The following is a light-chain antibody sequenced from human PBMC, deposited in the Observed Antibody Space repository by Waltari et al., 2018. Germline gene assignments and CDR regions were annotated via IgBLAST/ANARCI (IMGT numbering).Light chain of an antibody. Sequence: EIMLTQSPGTLSLSPGERATLSCRTSQSIGRSLAWYQQKPGQAPRLLIYGASSRATDIPDRFSCSGSVTDFSLTINTLEPEDCALYYCQHYVRLPVTFGHGTNVEIK. V-gene: IGKV3-20*01. CDR1: QSIGRS. CDR2: GAS. CDR3: QHYVRLPVT. J-gene: IGKJ1*01.